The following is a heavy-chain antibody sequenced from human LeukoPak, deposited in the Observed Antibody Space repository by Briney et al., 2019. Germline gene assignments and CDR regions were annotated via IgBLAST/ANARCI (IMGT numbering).Heavy chain of an antibody. J-gene: IGHJ4*02. D-gene: IGHD2-2*03. CDR2: INPNSGGT. V-gene: IGHV1-2*02. CDR1: GYTFTGYY. CDR3: ARVTQYGSSQGDY. Sequence: ASVKVSCKASGYTFTGYYMHWVRQAPEQGLEWMGWINPNSGGTRYTQKFQGRVTLTRDTSISTAYMELSRLTSDDTAVYYCARVTQYGSSQGDYWGQGTLVTVSS.